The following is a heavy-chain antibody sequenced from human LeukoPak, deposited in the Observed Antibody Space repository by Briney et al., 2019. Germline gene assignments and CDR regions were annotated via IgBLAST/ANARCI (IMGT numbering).Heavy chain of an antibody. Sequence: GESLKISCKGSGYTFTSYWIGWVRQMPGKGLEWMGIIYPGDSDTRYSPSFQGQVIILADKSISTAYLQWSNLKASDTAIYYCARRRSFSTSSNWFDPWGQGTLVTVSS. J-gene: IGHJ5*02. CDR2: IYPGDSDT. CDR3: ARRRSFSTSSNWFDP. D-gene: IGHD6-6*01. V-gene: IGHV5-51*01. CDR1: GYTFTSYW.